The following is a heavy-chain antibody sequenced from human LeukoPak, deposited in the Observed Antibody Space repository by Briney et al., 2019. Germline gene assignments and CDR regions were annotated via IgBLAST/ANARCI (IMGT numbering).Heavy chain of an antibody. CDR3: ASALRTGDNYFDY. V-gene: IGHV1-18*01. J-gene: IGHJ4*02. Sequence: GASVKVSCKASGGTFSSYAISWVRQAPGQGLEWMGWISGYNGNTNYAQKLQGRVTMTTDTSTSTAYMELRSLRSDDTAVYYCASALRTGDNYFDYWGQGTLVTVSS. CDR1: GGTFSSYA. CDR2: ISGYNGNT. D-gene: IGHD1-1*01.